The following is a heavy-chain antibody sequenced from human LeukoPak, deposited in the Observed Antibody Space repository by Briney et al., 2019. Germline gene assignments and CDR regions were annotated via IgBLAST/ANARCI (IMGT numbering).Heavy chain of an antibody. J-gene: IGHJ4*02. Sequence: TSETLSLTCSVSGGSISSYYWSWIRQPPGKGLEWIGEINHSGSTNYNPSLKSRVTISVDTSKNQFSLKLSSVTAADTAVYYCARAAYYYDSSGYSLFDYWGQGTLVTVSS. CDR3: ARAAYYYDSSGYSLFDY. CDR2: INHSGST. V-gene: IGHV4-34*01. CDR1: GGSISSYY. D-gene: IGHD3-22*01.